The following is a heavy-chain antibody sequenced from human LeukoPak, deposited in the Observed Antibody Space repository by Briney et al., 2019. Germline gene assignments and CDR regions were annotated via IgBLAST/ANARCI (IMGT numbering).Heavy chain of an antibody. CDR2: IWHDGSNK. J-gene: IGHJ4*02. CDR3: ARDTSYDFWSGYFDY. Sequence: PGGSLRLSCAASGFTFRNYGLHWVRQAPGKGLEWVAVIWHDGSNKFYADSVKGRFTISRDNSKNTLYLQMNSLRAEDTAVYYCARDTSYDFWSGYFDYWGQGTLVTVSS. D-gene: IGHD3-3*01. V-gene: IGHV3-33*01. CDR1: GFTFRNYG.